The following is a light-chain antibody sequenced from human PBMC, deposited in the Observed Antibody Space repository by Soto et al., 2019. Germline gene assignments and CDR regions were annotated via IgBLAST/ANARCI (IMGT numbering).Light chain of an antibody. V-gene: IGKV3-20*01. J-gene: IGKJ1*01. CDR2: GAS. CDR3: QQDTRAPLT. Sequence: EIVLTQSPATLSLSPGERATLSCRASQSVTDNYLAWYQKKPGQAPRLVISGASNRTSGSPDRLSASGSGTDFNLPISRLEPEDFAVYYSQQDTRAPLTFGQAQKVDIK. CDR1: QSVTDNY.